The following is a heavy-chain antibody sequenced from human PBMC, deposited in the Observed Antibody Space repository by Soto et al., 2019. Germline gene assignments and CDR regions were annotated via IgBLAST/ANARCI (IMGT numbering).Heavy chain of an antibody. Sequence: QVQPVQSGAEVKKPGASVKVSCKASGYTFTSYAMDWVRQAPGQRLEWMGWINAGNGNTKYSQKFQGRVTITRDTSASTAYMELSSLRSEDTAVYYCARGDGYYYFDYWGQGTLVTVSS. CDR1: GYTFTSYA. J-gene: IGHJ4*02. V-gene: IGHV1-3*01. CDR3: ARGDGYYYFDY. CDR2: INAGNGNT. D-gene: IGHD3-22*01.